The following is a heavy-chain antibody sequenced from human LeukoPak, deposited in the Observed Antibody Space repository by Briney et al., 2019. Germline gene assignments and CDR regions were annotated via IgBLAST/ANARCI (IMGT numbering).Heavy chain of an antibody. V-gene: IGHV1-3*03. J-gene: IGHJ3*02. CDR2: INAGNGNT. CDR3: ARVGGTTRGAFDI. D-gene: IGHD1-1*01. Sequence: APVKVSCKASGYTFSSYAMHWVRQAPGQRLEWMGWINAGNGNTKYSQEFQGRFTITRDTSASTTYMELNSLRSEDMAVYYCARVGGTTRGAFDIWGQGTMVTVSS. CDR1: GYTFSSYA.